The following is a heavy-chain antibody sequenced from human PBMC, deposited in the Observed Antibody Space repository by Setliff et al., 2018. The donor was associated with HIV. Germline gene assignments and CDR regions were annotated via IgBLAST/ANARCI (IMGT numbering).Heavy chain of an antibody. CDR3: ARDDDSSCYWDHYYYMDV. CDR1: GFTFITST. J-gene: IGHJ6*03. CDR2: INTDGSST. Sequence: PGGSLRLSCAVSGFTFITSTMNWVRQAPGKGLEWVSRINTDGSSTTYADSVKGRFTISRDNSNNALYLQMNGLRGEDTAVYYCARDDDSSCYWDHYYYMDVWGKGTRVTVSS. V-gene: IGHV3-74*01. D-gene: IGHD3-22*01.